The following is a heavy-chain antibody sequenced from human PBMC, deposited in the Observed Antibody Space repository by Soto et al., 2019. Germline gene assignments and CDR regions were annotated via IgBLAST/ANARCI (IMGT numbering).Heavy chain of an antibody. J-gene: IGHJ2*01. D-gene: IGHD4-17*01. CDR2: ISWNSGSI. V-gene: IGHV3-9*01. Sequence: EVQLVESGGGLVQPGRSLRLSCAASGFTFDDYAMHWVRQAPGKGLEWVSGISWNSGSIGYADSVKGRFTISRDNAKNSLYLQMNSLRAEDTALYHCAKVTTVVTHWYFDLWGRGTLVTVSS. CDR3: AKVTTVVTHWYFDL. CDR1: GFTFDDYA.